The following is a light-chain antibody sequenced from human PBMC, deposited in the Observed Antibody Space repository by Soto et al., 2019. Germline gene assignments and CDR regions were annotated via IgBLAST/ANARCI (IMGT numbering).Light chain of an antibody. CDR1: QIISSTY. CDR2: GAS. V-gene: IGKV3-20*01. Sequence: DIVLTQSPGTLSLSPGERATLSCRASQIISSTYLGWYQQKPGQAPRLLIYGASSRATGIPDRFSGSGSGTDFTLTISRLEPEDFALYFCQQYGSSPYTFAQGTKLDIK. J-gene: IGKJ2*01. CDR3: QQYGSSPYT.